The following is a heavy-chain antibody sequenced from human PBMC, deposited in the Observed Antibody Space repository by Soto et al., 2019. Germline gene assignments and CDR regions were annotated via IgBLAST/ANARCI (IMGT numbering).Heavy chain of an antibody. J-gene: IGHJ4*02. CDR2: IYYSGST. D-gene: IGHD2-15*01. CDR1: GGSISSYY. V-gene: IGHV4-59*01. CDR3: ARVGLGYCSGGSCPAIDY. Sequence: SETLSLTCTVSGGSISSYYWSWIRQPPGKGLEWIGYIYYSGSTNYNPSLKSRVTISVDTSKNQFSLKLSSVTAADTAVYYCARVGLGYCSGGSCPAIDYWGQGTLVTVSS.